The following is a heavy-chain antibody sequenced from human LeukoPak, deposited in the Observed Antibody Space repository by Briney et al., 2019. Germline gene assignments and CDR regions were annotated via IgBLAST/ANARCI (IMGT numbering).Heavy chain of an antibody. CDR2: IKQDGSEK. Sequence: GGSLRVSCAASGFTFSDYWMSWVRQAPGKGLKWVAHIKQDGSEKYYVDSGEGRFTISRDNAKNSLYLQMNSLRVEDTAVYYCARDRGGSGWYEFECWGQGTLVTVSS. CDR3: ARDRGGSGWYEFEC. CDR1: GFTFSDYW. D-gene: IGHD6-19*01. V-gene: IGHV3-7*01. J-gene: IGHJ4*02.